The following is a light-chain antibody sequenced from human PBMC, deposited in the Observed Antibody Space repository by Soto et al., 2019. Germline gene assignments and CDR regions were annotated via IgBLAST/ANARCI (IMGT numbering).Light chain of an antibody. J-gene: IGKJ1*01. CDR3: QQFSSYSRT. Sequence: DIQMTQSPSTLSASVRERVTITCRASQSISSWLAWYQQKPGKAPKLLIYSASNLDSGVPSRFSGSGSGTEFTLTISSLQPDDFATYYCQQFSSYSRTFGQGTKV. V-gene: IGKV1-5*01. CDR1: QSISSW. CDR2: SAS.